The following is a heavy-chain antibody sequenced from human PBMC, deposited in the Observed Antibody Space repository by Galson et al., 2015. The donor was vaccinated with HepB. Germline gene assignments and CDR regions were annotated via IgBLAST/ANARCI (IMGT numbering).Heavy chain of an antibody. Sequence: SVKVSCKASGYTFTSYGISWVRQAPGQGLEWMGWISAYNGNTNYAQKLQGRVTMTTDTSTSTAYMELRSPRSDDTAVYYCARDKIYYDSSGYYGGIDYWGQGTLVTVSS. D-gene: IGHD3-22*01. J-gene: IGHJ4*02. CDR3: ARDKIYYDSSGYYGGIDY. CDR2: ISAYNGNT. CDR1: GYTFTSYG. V-gene: IGHV1-18*01.